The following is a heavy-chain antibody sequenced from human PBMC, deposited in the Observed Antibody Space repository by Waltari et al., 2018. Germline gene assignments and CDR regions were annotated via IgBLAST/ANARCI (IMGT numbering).Heavy chain of an antibody. D-gene: IGHD4-17*01. Sequence: QVQLVQSGAEVKKPGSSVKVSCKASGGTFSSYAISWVRQAPGQGLEWMGRIIPILGTANDAKKFQGRVTITADKTTSTAYMEPSSLRAEDTAVYYGARDDLPYGDYADYYYYGMDVWGQGTTVTVSS. CDR1: GGTFSSYA. CDR2: IIPILGTA. CDR3: ARDDLPYGDYADYYYYGMDV. V-gene: IGHV1-69*08. J-gene: IGHJ6*02.